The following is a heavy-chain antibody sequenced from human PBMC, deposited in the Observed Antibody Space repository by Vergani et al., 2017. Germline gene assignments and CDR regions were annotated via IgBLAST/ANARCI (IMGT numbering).Heavy chain of an antibody. CDR1: GFTFSSYS. CDR2: ISSSSSYI. CDR3: ARDPSRAVAGTAWFDP. D-gene: IGHD6-19*01. V-gene: IGHV3-21*01. Sequence: EVQLVESGGGLVKPGGSLRLSCAASGFTFSSYSMNWVRQAPGKGLEWVSSISSSSSYIYYADSVKGRFTISRDNAKNSLYLQMNSLRAEDTAVYYCARDPSRAVAGTAWFDPWGQETLVTVSS. J-gene: IGHJ5*02.